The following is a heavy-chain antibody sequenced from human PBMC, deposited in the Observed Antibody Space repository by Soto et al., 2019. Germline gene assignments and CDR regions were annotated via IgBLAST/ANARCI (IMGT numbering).Heavy chain of an antibody. V-gene: IGHV4-59*12. D-gene: IGHD2-21*02. J-gene: IGHJ5*02. CDR3: ARETVTAISNWFDP. Sequence: VQLQQSDPGLGKPSETLSLTCTGSAGSISSYFWCWIRQPRGKGLELIGYIYYSGSTNYNPSLKRHITIAVGTSKNQSSLKVSSVTAAATAVYYCARETVTAISNWFDPWGQGTLVTVAA. CDR2: IYYSGST. CDR1: AGSISSYF.